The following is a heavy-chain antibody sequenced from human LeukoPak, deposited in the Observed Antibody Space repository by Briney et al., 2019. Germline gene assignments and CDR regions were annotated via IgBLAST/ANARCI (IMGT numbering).Heavy chain of an antibody. D-gene: IGHD4-17*01. Sequence: SSETLSLTCTVSGGSISSTTYSWGWIRQPPGKGLEWIGNIYYTGSTYYNPSLKSRVTISVDTSKNRFSLKLSAMTAADTAVYFCARDQTTVTKGFDIWGQGTVVTVSS. J-gene: IGHJ3*02. CDR1: GGSISSTTYS. CDR2: IYYTGST. V-gene: IGHV4-39*02. CDR3: ARDQTTVTKGFDI.